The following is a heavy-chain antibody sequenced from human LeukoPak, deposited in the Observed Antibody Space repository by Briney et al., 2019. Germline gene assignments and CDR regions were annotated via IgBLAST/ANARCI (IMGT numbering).Heavy chain of an antibody. CDR1: GGSIRSYY. Sequence: PSETLSLTCTVSGGSIRSYYWSWIRQPPGKGLEWIGYIYYSGSTNYNPSLKSRVTISVDTSKNQFSLKLSSVTAADTAVYYCARVIYYGSGSYSFRIDPWGQGTLVTVSS. V-gene: IGHV4-59*01. J-gene: IGHJ5*02. CDR2: IYYSGST. D-gene: IGHD3-10*01. CDR3: ARVIYYGSGSYSFRIDP.